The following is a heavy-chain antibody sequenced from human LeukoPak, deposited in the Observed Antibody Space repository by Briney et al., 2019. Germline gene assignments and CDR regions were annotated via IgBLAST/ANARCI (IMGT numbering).Heavy chain of an antibody. D-gene: IGHD3-22*01. CDR3: ARDLAFSYYYDNSGYLDAFDI. J-gene: IGHJ3*02. CDR1: GYTFTSYG. V-gene: IGHV1-18*01. Sequence: ASVKVSCKASGYTFTSYGISWVRQAPGQGLEWMGWISAYNGNTNYAQKLQGRVTMTTDTSTSTAYMELRSLRSDDTAVYYCARDLAFSYYYDNSGYLDAFDIWGQGTMVTVSS. CDR2: ISAYNGNT.